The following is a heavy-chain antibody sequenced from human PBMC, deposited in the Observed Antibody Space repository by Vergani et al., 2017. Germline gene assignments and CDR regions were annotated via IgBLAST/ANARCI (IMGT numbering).Heavy chain of an antibody. CDR2: IQKDGIDK. V-gene: IGHV3-30*02. J-gene: IGHJ3*02. Sequence: QVQLVESGGGVVQPGESLRLSCAASGFPFSTYGMHWVRQAPGKGLEWVAFIQKDGIDKFYADSVKGRFTISRDNSKNTLYLQMNSLRAEDTAVYYCARDQRRYCTNGVCYVFGAFDIWGQGTMVTVSS. CDR3: ARDQRRYCTNGVCYVFGAFDI. CDR1: GFPFSTYG. D-gene: IGHD2-8*01.